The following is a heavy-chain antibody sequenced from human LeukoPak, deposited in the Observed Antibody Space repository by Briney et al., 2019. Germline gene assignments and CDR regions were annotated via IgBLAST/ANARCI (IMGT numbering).Heavy chain of an antibody. CDR3: ARADISDWPSYYFDY. Sequence: PSETLSLTCTVSGGAISDYYWSWIRQPAGKGLEWIGRIYTSGITKYNPSLKSRVSMSVDTSKNQFSLKMSSVTAADTAVYYCARADISDWPSYYFDYWGQGTLVTVSS. J-gene: IGHJ4*02. CDR1: GGAISDYY. V-gene: IGHV4-4*07. CDR2: IYTSGIT. D-gene: IGHD6-25*01.